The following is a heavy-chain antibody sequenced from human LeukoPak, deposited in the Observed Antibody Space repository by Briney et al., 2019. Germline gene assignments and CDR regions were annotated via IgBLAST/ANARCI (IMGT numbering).Heavy chain of an antibody. Sequence: PSETLSLTCTVSGXSISSYYWSWIRQPPGKGLEWIGYIYYSGSTNYNPSLKSRVTISVDTSKNQFSLKLSSVTAADTAVYYCARDYDGDYGGRWYFDLWGRGTLVTVSS. J-gene: IGHJ2*01. CDR1: GXSISSYY. V-gene: IGHV4-59*01. CDR3: ARDYDGDYGGRWYFDL. CDR2: IYYSGST. D-gene: IGHD4-23*01.